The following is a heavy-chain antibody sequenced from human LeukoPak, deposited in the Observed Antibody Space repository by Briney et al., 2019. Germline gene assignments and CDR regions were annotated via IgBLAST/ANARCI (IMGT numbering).Heavy chain of an antibody. V-gene: IGHV4-34*01. Sequence: SETLSLTCAGYGGSFSGYYWSWIRQPPGKGLEWIGEINHSGSTNYNPSLKSRATISVDTSKNQFSLKLSSVTAADTAVYYCASLSSGWYGDFDYWGQGTLVTVSS. CDR2: INHSGST. J-gene: IGHJ4*02. CDR3: ASLSSGWYGDFDY. CDR1: GGSFSGYY. D-gene: IGHD6-19*01.